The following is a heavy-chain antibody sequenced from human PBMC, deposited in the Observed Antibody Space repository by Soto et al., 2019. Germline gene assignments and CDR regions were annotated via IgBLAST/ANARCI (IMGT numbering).Heavy chain of an antibody. Sequence: PGGSLRLSCAASGFTFSTYTMNWVRQAPGKGLEWVSGIGCCSGSGTYYADFVKGRFTISRDNSKNMVFLQMNGLRAADTAVYYCARDSNIVVVPAAPGCMDVWGQGTTVTVSS. CDR3: ARDSNIVVVPAAPGCMDV. D-gene: IGHD2-2*01. CDR1: GFTFSTYT. V-gene: IGHV3-23*01. CDR2: IGCCSGSGT. J-gene: IGHJ6*02.